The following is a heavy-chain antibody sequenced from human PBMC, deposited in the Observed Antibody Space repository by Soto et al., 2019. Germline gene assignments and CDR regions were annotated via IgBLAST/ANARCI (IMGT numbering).Heavy chain of an antibody. Sequence: GGSLGLSCAASGFSLSSYGMHWVRQAPGKGLERVAVIWYDGSNKYYADSVKGRFTISRDNSKNTLYLQMNSLRAEDTAVYYCAKDLAANYYDSSGYYYPLDYWGQGTLVTVSS. CDR2: IWYDGSNK. J-gene: IGHJ4*02. CDR1: GFSLSSYG. V-gene: IGHV3-30*02. D-gene: IGHD3-22*01. CDR3: AKDLAANYYDSSGYYYPLDY.